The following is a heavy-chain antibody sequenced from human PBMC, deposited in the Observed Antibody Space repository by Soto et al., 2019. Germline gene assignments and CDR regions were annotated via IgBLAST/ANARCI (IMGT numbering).Heavy chain of an antibody. D-gene: IGHD3-10*02. CDR3: TTKNGYVAPTEY. V-gene: IGHV3-33*03. J-gene: IGHJ4*02. Sequence: GGSLRLSCVASGFTFSSSVMHWVRQAPGKGLEWVAVIWYDGSNKYAAPVNGRFIISRDDSKNTLSLQMNSLTTEDTAVYYCTTKNGYVAPTEYWGQGTLVTVSS. CDR2: IWYDGSNK. CDR1: GFTFSSSV.